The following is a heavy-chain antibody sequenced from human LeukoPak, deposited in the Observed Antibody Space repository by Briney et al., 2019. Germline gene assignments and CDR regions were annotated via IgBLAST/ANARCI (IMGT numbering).Heavy chain of an antibody. CDR1: GGSISSHY. J-gene: IGHJ5*02. V-gene: IGHV4-59*08. CDR3: AGLLGYCSGGSCYPRWFAP. D-gene: IGHD2-15*01. Sequence: SETLSLTCTVSGGSISSHYWNWIRQPPGKGLEWIGYISYSGSTNYNPSLKSRVTMSLDTSKNHFSLKLTSVTAADTAVYYCAGLLGYCSGGSCYPRWFAPWGQGTLVTVSS. CDR2: ISYSGST.